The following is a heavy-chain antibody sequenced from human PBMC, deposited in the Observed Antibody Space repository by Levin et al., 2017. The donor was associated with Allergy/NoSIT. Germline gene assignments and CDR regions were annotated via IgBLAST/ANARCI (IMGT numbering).Heavy chain of an antibody. CDR2: ISSSSSYI. CDR3: ARDPYLSSIAETNDY. CDR1: GFTFSSYS. V-gene: IGHV3-21*01. J-gene: IGHJ4*02. Sequence: GESLKISCAASGFTFSSYSMNWVRQAPGKGLEWVSSISSSSSYIYYADSVKGRFTISRDNAKNSLYLQMNSLRAEDTAVYYCARDPYLSSIAETNDYWGQGTLVTVSS. D-gene: IGHD6-6*01.